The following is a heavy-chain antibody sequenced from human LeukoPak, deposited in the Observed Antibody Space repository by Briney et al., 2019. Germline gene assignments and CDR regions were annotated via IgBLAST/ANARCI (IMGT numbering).Heavy chain of an antibody. V-gene: IGHV4-4*07. Sequence: SQTLSLTCTVSGGSISRYYWSWVRQPAGKGLEWIGRIYTSGSTNYNPSLKSRVTMSVDTSTNQFSLKLSSVTAADTAVYYCARGRGGYQLLYNGGDAFDIWGQGTMVTVSS. CDR2: IYTSGST. CDR1: GGSISRYY. J-gene: IGHJ3*02. CDR3: ARGRGGYQLLYNGGDAFDI. D-gene: IGHD2-2*02.